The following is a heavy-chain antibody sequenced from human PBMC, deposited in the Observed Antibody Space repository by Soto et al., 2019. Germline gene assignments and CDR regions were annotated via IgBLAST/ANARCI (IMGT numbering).Heavy chain of an antibody. CDR3: ARGGIAAAGTSPPTDY. V-gene: IGHV1-2*04. CDR1: GYTFTGYY. D-gene: IGHD6-13*01. J-gene: IGHJ4*02. Sequence: QVQLVQSGAEVKKPGASVKVSCKASGYTFTGYYMHWVRQAPGQGLEWMGWINPNSGGTNYAQKFQGWVTMTRDTSISTAYMELSRLRSDDTAVYYCARGGIAAAGTSPPTDYWGQGTLVTVSS. CDR2: INPNSGGT.